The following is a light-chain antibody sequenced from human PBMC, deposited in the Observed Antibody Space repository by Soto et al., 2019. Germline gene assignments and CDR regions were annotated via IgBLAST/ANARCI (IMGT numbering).Light chain of an antibody. Sequence: DLQMTQSPSSLSASVGDRVTITCRASQSISNYLNWYQQKPGKAPKLLMYAASSLQSGVPSRFGGSGSGTDFTLPISSLQPEDFATYPCQQSYSTPRTFGQGTKVEIK. V-gene: IGKV1-39*01. J-gene: IGKJ1*01. CDR1: QSISNY. CDR2: AAS. CDR3: QQSYSTPRT.